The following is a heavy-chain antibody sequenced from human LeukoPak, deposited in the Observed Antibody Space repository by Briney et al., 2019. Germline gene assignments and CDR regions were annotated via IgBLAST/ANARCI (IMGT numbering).Heavy chain of an antibody. Sequence: ASVKVSCKAFRYAFSNYYIHWVRQAPGQGLEWMGFINPSGGSPSYAQNFQGRVTMTWDTSPRTVHMDLNSLTSEDTALYYCARVTKVGAIRLDYWGQGTLVTVSS. CDR3: ARVTKVGAIRLDY. J-gene: IGHJ4*02. D-gene: IGHD1-26*01. CDR2: INPSGGSP. CDR1: RYAFSNYY. V-gene: IGHV1-46*01.